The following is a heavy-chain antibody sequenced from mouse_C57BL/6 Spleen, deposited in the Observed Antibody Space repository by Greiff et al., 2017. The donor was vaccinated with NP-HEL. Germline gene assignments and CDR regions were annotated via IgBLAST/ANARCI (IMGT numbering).Heavy chain of an antibody. Sequence: QVQLKQSGAELVRPGASVKLSCKASGYTFTDYYINWVKQRPGQGLEWIARIYPGSGNTYYNEKFKGKATLTAEKSSSTAYMQLSSLTSEDSAVYVCASGDYGSSYYAMDYWGQGTSVTVSS. CDR2: IYPGSGNT. CDR1: GYTFTDYY. CDR3: ASGDYGSSYYAMDY. V-gene: IGHV1-76*01. J-gene: IGHJ4*01. D-gene: IGHD1-1*01.